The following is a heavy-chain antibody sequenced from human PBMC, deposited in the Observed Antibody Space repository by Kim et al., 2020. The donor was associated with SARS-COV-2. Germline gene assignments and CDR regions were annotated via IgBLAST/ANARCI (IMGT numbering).Heavy chain of an antibody. D-gene: IGHD3-22*01. J-gene: IGHJ4*02. CDR3: AKDGHFSYYYDSSGSSNYFDY. Sequence: FTISRDTSKNTLYLQMNSLRAEDTAVYYCAKDGHFSYYYDSSGSSNYFDYWGQGTLVTVSS. V-gene: IGHV3-23*01.